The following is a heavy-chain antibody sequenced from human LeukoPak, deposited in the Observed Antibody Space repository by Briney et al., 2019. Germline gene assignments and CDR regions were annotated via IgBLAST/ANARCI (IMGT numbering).Heavy chain of an antibody. D-gene: IGHD2-2*01. V-gene: IGHV5-51*01. CDR1: GYIFTSYW. CDR2: IYPGDSDT. J-gene: IGHJ5*02. Sequence: GESLKISCKGSGYIFTSYWIGWVRQMPGKGLEWMGIIYPGDSDTRYSPSFQGQVTISADKSISTAYLQWRSLKASDTAMYYCARPLRYCSSTSCTTGGFDPWGQGTLVTVSS. CDR3: ARPLRYCSSTSCTTGGFDP.